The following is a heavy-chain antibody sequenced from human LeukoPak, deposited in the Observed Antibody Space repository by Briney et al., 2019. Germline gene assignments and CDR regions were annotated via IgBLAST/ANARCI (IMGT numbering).Heavy chain of an antibody. D-gene: IGHD6-25*01. V-gene: IGHV4-59*12. CDR1: GAFNSRYY. CDR2: IFYSGHS. CDR3: ARIDPLGFFDQ. Sequence: SETLSLPCSVSGAFNSRYYWSWVRQPLGKGLEWLGYIFYSGHSNYNPSLTSRISMSVDTSKAQFSLELTSVTAADTAVYYCARIDPLGFFDQWGPGTLVTVSS. J-gene: IGHJ4*02.